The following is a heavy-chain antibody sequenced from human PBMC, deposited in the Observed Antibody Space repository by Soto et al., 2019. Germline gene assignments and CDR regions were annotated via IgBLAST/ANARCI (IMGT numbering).Heavy chain of an antibody. CDR1: GFTFSSYA. V-gene: IGHV3-64D*06. Sequence: GWSLRLSCSASGFTFSSYAMHWVRQAPGKGLEYVSGIRGNGDPPFYADSVKGRFTISRDNSKNTLYLHMSSLSADDTAIYYCVKSRGGNNFEFFDWGQGALVTVSS. CDR3: VKSRGGNNFEFFD. J-gene: IGHJ4*02. D-gene: IGHD5-12*01. CDR2: IRGNGDPP.